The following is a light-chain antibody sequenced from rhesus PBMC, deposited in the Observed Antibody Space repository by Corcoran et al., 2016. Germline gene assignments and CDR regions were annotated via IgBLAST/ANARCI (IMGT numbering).Light chain of an antibody. CDR3: MQSTKYPFT. V-gene: IGKV2S2*01. CDR1: QSLLHSNGNTY. CDR2: KVT. J-gene: IGKJ3*01. Sequence: EIVMTQTPLSLPVTPGEPASISCRSSQSLLHSNGNTYLDWYLQKPGQSTRILFYKVTNRESGVPDRFSGSGSGTDFQLKISRVEPEDVGAYYCMQSTKYPFTFGPGTKLDIK.